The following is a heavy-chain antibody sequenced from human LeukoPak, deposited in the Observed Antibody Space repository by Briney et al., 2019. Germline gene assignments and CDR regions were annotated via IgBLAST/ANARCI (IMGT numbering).Heavy chain of an antibody. CDR1: GGSISSGGYY. V-gene: IGHV4-31*03. J-gene: IGHJ5*02. CDR3: ARVYCSSTSCFASAYNWLDT. Sequence: SSQTLSLTCTVSGGSISSGGYYWSWIRQHPGKGLEWIGYIYYSGSTYYNPSLKSRVTISVDTSKNQFSLKLSSVTASDTAVYYCARVYCSSTSCFASAYNWLDTWGQGTLVTVSS. CDR2: IYYSGST. D-gene: IGHD2-2*01.